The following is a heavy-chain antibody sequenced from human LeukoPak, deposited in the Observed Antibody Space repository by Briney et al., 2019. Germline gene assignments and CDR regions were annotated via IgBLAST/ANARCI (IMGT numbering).Heavy chain of an antibody. CDR2: INSDGTYT. Sequence: GGSLRLSCAASGFTFRNYWMHWVRQAPGKGLVWVSRINSDGTYTNYADSVKGRFTISRDNVKNSLYLQMNSLRAEDTAVYYCARPLMYYYGSETYFWFDPWGQGTPVTVSS. J-gene: IGHJ5*02. D-gene: IGHD3-10*01. V-gene: IGHV3-74*01. CDR1: GFTFRNYW. CDR3: ARPLMYYYGSETYFWFDP.